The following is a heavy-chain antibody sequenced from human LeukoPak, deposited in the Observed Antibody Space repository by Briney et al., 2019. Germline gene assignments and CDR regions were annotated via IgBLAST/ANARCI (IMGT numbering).Heavy chain of an antibody. J-gene: IGHJ5*02. CDR1: GGTFSSYA. CDR3: ARDSGYDSNWFDP. CDR2: IIPIFGTA. Sequence: ASVKVSCKASGGTFSSYAISWVRQAPGQVLEWMGGIIPIFGTANYAQKFQGRVTITADESTSTAYMELSSLRSEDTAVYYCARDSGYDSNWFDPWGQGTLVTVSS. D-gene: IGHD5-12*01. V-gene: IGHV1-69*13.